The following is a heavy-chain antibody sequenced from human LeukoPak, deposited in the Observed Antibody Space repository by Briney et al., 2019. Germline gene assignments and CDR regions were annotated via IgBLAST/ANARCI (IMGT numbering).Heavy chain of an antibody. CDR3: TTYRYNYGSTGYSYFDF. D-gene: IGHD5-18*01. CDR2: IISKTSGGTT. CDR1: GPTFSNAW. V-gene: IGHV3-15*01. Sequence: PGGSRALSCAASGPTFSNAWMSWGRQAPGKGLEWVARIISKTSGGTTDYAARVKGRFTISRDDSKTTLYLQMNSLKTEDTAVYYCTTYRYNYGSTGYSYFDFWGQGTLVTVSS. J-gene: IGHJ4*02.